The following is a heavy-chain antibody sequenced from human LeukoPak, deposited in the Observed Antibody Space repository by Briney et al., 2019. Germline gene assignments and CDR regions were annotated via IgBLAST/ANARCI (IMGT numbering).Heavy chain of an antibody. Sequence: GGSLRLSCAASGFTFSAYSMNWVRRTPGKGLEWVSSITTSSSYMFYADSVRGRFTISRDNAENSLYLQMNSLRDEDTAVYYCARDPYSGGYGAYYYYYMDVWGKGTTVTVSS. CDR1: GFTFSAYS. CDR3: ARDPYSGGYGAYYYYYMDV. D-gene: IGHD6-19*01. J-gene: IGHJ6*03. CDR2: ITTSSSYM. V-gene: IGHV3-21*01.